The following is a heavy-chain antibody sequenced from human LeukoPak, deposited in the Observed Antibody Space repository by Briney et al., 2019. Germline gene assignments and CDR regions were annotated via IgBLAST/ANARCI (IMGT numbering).Heavy chain of an antibody. D-gene: IGHD3-16*01. CDR1: GFTVSTNNY. CDR2: IYSGGTT. Sequence: PGGSLRLSCAASGFTVSTNNYMYWVRQAPGKGLEWVSSIYSGGTTYYADSVKGRFTISRENPKNTLYLQMNSLRADDAAVYYCAREISRFGIWGQGTRVTVSS. J-gene: IGHJ4*02. V-gene: IGHV3-66*01. CDR3: AREISRFGI.